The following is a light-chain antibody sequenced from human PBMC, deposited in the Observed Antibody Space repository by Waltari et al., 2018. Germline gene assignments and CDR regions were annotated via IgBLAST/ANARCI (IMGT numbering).Light chain of an antibody. J-gene: IGLJ1*01. V-gene: IGLV3-21*02. CDR1: NIGSKN. CDR3: QVWDSGSDHYV. Sequence: SYVLTQPPSVYVAPGQTARISCDGNNIGSKNVHWYQQKPGQAPVLVVYDDGDRPSGIPERFSGSNSGNTATLTISRVDAGDEADYYCQVWDSGSDHYVFGTVTKVTVL. CDR2: DDG.